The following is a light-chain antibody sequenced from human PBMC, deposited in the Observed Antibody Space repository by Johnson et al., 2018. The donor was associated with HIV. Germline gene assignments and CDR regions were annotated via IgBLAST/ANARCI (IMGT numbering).Light chain of an antibody. CDR3: GTWHNSLTSPYV. V-gene: IGLV1-51*01. Sequence: QSVLTQPPSVSAAPGQKVTISCSGSSSNIGNNYVSWYQQPPGTAPKLLIYDNNKRPSGVPDRFSGPKSGTSATLGITGLQTVDEANNYCGTWHNSLTSPYVFGTGTQVTGL. CDR1: SSNIGNNY. CDR2: DNN. J-gene: IGLJ1*01.